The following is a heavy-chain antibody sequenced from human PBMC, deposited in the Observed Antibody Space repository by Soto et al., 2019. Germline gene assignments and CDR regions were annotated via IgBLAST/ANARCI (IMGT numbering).Heavy chain of an antibody. CDR2: ISYDGSDK. D-gene: IGHD2-2*02. V-gene: IGHV3-30*18. CDR1: GFTFSSYG. CDR3: AKSPDFFFSRANCHRYFFAY. J-gene: IGHJ4*02. Sequence: GGSLRLSCAASGFTFSSYGMHWVRQAPGKGLEWVAFISYDGSDKFYADSVRARFTISRDNSKNTLYPQMSGLRAQDTAVYYCAKSPDFFFSRANCHRYFFAYRSQRTPVTGSA.